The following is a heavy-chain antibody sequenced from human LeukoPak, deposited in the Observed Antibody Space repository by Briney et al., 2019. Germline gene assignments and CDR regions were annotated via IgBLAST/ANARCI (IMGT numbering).Heavy chain of an antibody. J-gene: IGHJ5*02. CDR2: THHSGTT. CDR1: GYSISSGSY. Sequence: SETLSLTCTVSGYSISSGSYWGWIRQPPGKGLEWIGSTHHSGTTYYNPSLKSRVTISIDTSKNQFSLMLSSVTAADTAVYYCARIPSPGWFDPWGQGTLVTVSS. V-gene: IGHV4-38-2*02. CDR3: ARIPSPGWFDP.